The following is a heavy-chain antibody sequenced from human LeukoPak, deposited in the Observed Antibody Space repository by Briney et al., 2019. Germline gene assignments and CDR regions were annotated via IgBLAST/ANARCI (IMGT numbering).Heavy chain of an antibody. CDR3: ARGVAAAGTIGFDY. D-gene: IGHD6-13*01. CDR2: IYYSGST. Sequence: SGTLSLTCLFSGGSIISYYRGWIRHPPGKGLEWIGYIYYSGSTNYNPSLKSRVTISVDTSKNQFSLKLSSVTAADTAVYYCARGVAAAGTIGFDYWGQGTLVTVSS. CDR1: GGSIISYY. J-gene: IGHJ4*02. V-gene: IGHV4-59*01.